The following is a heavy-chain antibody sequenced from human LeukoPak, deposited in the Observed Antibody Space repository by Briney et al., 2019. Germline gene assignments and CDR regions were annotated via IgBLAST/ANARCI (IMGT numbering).Heavy chain of an antibody. CDR2: INHSGST. Sequence: SETLSLTCAVYGGSFSGYYWSWIRQPPGKGLEWIGEINHSGSTNYNPSLKSRVTISVDTSKNQFSLKLSSVTAADTAVYYCARGYVDTAMDRPYYYYYMDVWGKGTTVTISS. CDR1: GGSFSGYY. J-gene: IGHJ6*03. D-gene: IGHD5-18*01. CDR3: ARGYVDTAMDRPYYYYYMDV. V-gene: IGHV4-34*01.